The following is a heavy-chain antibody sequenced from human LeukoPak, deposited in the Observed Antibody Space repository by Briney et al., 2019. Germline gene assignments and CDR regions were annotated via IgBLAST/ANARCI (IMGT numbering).Heavy chain of an antibody. J-gene: IGHJ4*02. V-gene: IGHV4-4*02. CDR1: GGSISSSKW. CDR2: IYHSGSS. D-gene: IGHD3-22*01. Sequence: SGTLSLTCAVSGGSISSSKWWSWVRQPPGKGLEWIGEIYHSGSSNYNPSLKSRVTISVDKSKNRFSLKLSSVTAADTAVYYCASRYYDSSGYYPFDYWGQGTLVTVSS. CDR3: ASRYYDSSGYYPFDY.